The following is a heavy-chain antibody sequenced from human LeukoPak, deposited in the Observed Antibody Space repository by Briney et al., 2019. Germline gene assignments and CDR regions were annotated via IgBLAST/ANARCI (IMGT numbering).Heavy chain of an antibody. D-gene: IGHD1-26*01. J-gene: IGHJ6*02. Sequence: SETLSLTCAVYGGSFSGYYWSWIRQPPGKGLEWIGEINHSGSTNYNPSLKSRVTISVDTPKNQFSLKLSSVTAADTAVYYCASRDTIYGMDVWGQGTTVTVSS. CDR3: ASRDTIYGMDV. V-gene: IGHV4-34*01. CDR2: INHSGST. CDR1: GGSFSGYY.